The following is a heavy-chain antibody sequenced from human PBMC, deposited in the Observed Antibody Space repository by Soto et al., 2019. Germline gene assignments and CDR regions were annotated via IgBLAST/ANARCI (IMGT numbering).Heavy chain of an antibody. J-gene: IGHJ4*02. CDR2: IIPILGIA. CDR3: ARGWPVASDFDY. V-gene: IGHV1-69*02. D-gene: IGHD2-15*01. CDR1: GGTFSSYT. Sequence: QVQLVQSGAEVKKPGSSVKVSCKASGGTFSSYTISWVRQAPGQGLEWMGRIIPILGIANYAQKFQGRVTITADKSTSTAYMELSSLRSEDTAVYYCARGWPVASDFDYWGQGTLVTVSS.